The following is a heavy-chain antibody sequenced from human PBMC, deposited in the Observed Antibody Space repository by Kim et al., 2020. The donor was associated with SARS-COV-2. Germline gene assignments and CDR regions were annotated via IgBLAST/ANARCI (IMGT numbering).Heavy chain of an antibody. J-gene: IGHJ4*02. CDR1: GSDFSTFW. D-gene: IGHD4-4*01. Sequence: GGSLRLSCTASGSDFSTFWMNWVRQAPGKGLEWLANIKDDGGEKYYADSVKDRFTISRDNAANSVYLHMHSLRVDDTAVYYCTGGHYSLWGQGTLVTVSS. CDR3: TGGHYSL. V-gene: IGHV3-7*01. CDR2: IKDDGGEK.